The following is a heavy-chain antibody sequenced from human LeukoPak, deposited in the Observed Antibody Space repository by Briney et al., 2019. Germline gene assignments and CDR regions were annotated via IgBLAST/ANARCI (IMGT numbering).Heavy chain of an antibody. Sequence: SVKVSCKASGGTFSSYAISWARRAPGQGLEWMGGIIPIFGTANYAQKFQGRVTITADESTSTAYMELSSLRSEDTAVYYCARVKYDSSGYYYEFDYWGQGTLVTVSS. V-gene: IGHV1-69*13. D-gene: IGHD3-22*01. CDR3: ARVKYDSSGYYYEFDY. J-gene: IGHJ4*02. CDR1: GGTFSSYA. CDR2: IIPIFGTA.